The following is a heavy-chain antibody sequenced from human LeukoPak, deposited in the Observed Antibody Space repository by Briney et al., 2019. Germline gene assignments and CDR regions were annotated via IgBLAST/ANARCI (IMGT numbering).Heavy chain of an antibody. D-gene: IGHD3-3*01. CDR1: GDSVSSNGAS. CDR3: GRETDFGVVTN. J-gene: IGHJ4*02. Sequence: SQTLSLTCAISGDSVSSNGASWNWIRQSPSRGLEWLGRTYYRSQQWHSDYAPSMKGRITLSPDTSKNQFSLQLNSMTLEDTAVYYCGRETDFGVVTNWGQGTLVTVSS. V-gene: IGHV6-1*01. CDR2: TYYRSQQWHS.